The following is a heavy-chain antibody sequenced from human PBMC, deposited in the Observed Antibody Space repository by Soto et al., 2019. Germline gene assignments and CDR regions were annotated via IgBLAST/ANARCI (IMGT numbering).Heavy chain of an antibody. CDR3: ARGGGSGWYDEYFQH. CDR1: GYTFTSYA. CDR2: INAGNGNT. Sequence: ASVKVSCKASGYTFTSYAMHWVRQAPGQRLEWMGWINAGNGNTKYSQKFQGRVTITRDTSASTAYMELSSLRSEDTAVYYCARGGGSGWYDEYFQHWGQGTLVTVSS. J-gene: IGHJ1*01. V-gene: IGHV1-3*01. D-gene: IGHD6-19*01.